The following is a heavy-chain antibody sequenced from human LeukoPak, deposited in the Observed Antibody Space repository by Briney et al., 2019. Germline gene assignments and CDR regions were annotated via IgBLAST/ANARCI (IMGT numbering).Heavy chain of an antibody. V-gene: IGHV4-31*02. CDR2: IYYSGST. J-gene: IGHJ6*02. D-gene: IGHD5-18*01. CDR3: ARDPDTAMAPGYYYYGMDV. Sequence: LRLSCAASGFTFSTYWMHWIRQHPGKGLEWIGYIYYSGSTYYNPSLKSRVTISVDTSKNQFSLKLSSVTAADTAVYYCARDPDTAMAPGYYYYGMDVWGQGTTVTVSS. CDR1: GFTFSTYW.